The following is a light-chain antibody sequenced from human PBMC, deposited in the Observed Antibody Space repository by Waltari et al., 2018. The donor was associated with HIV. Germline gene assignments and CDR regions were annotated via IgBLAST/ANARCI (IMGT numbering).Light chain of an antibody. CDR2: QDT. V-gene: IGLV3-1*01. Sequence: SYGLSQPPSVPVSPGQTASITCFGDKLGDKYVSWYQQKTGQSPVLVVYQDTKRPSGIPDRVSGSNSGNTATLTISGTQAVDEADYYCQAWGINSVIFGGGTHLTVL. CDR3: QAWGINSVI. J-gene: IGLJ2*01. CDR1: KLGDKY.